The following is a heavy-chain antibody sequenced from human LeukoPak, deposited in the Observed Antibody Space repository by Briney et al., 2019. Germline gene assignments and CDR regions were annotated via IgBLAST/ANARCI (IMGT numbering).Heavy chain of an antibody. CDR3: ARGLRGYCSGGSCYRLYYYYYMDV. V-gene: IGHV4-34*01. Sequence: SETLSLTCAVYGGSFSGYYWSWIRQPPGKGLEWIGEINHSGSTNYNPSLKSRVTISVDTSKNQLSLKLSSVTAADTAVYYCARGLRGYCSGGSCYRLYYYYYMDVWGKGTTVTVSS. CDR1: GGSFSGYY. CDR2: INHSGST. J-gene: IGHJ6*03. D-gene: IGHD2-15*01.